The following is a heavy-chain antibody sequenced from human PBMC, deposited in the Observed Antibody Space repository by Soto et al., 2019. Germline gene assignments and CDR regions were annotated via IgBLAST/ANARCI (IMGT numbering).Heavy chain of an antibody. Sequence: QVQLVQSGAEVKKPGASVKVSCKASGYTFTSYGISWVRQAPGQGLEWMGWISAYNGNTNYAQKLQVRVTMTTDTSTSTAYRGLRSLRSDDTAVYYCARVPPSIAAPPDYWGEGTLVTVSS. CDR2: ISAYNGNT. CDR1: GYTFTSYG. J-gene: IGHJ4*02. V-gene: IGHV1-18*01. CDR3: ARVPPSIAAPPDY. D-gene: IGHD6-6*01.